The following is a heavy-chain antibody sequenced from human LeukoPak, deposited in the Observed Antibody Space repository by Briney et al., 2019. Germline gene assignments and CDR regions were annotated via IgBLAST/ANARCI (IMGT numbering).Heavy chain of an antibody. J-gene: IGHJ4*02. V-gene: IGHV4-4*02. D-gene: IGHD1-26*01. Sequence: SETLSLTCAVSGGSISSSNWWSWVRQPPGKGLEWIGEIYHSGSTNYNPSLKSRVTISVDKSKNQFSLKLSSVTAADTAVYYCARAKGGGSYRRFDYWGQGTLVTVSS. CDR3: ARAKGGGSYRRFDY. CDR2: IYHSGST. CDR1: GGSISSSNW.